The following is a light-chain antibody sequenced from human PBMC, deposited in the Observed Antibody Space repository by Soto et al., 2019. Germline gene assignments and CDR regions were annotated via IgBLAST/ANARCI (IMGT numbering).Light chain of an antibody. CDR2: EGS. CDR1: SSDVGRYKL. J-gene: IGLJ2*01. Sequence: QSALTQPASVSGSPGQSITISCTGTSSDVGRYKLVSWFQQHPGKAPKLMIYEGSERPSGVSNRFSGSKSGNTASLTISGLQGEDEADYYCCSYAGNNNLVFGGGTKLTVL. V-gene: IGLV2-23*01. CDR3: CSYAGNNNLV.